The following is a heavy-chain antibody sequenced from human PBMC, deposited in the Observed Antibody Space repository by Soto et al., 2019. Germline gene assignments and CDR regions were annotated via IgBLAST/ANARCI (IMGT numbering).Heavy chain of an antibody. V-gene: IGHV3-53*01. CDR2: IHGGGNT. D-gene: IGHD3-10*01. CDR1: GFSVSANY. J-gene: IGHJ6*02. Sequence: GGSLRLSCVASGFSVSANYMTWMRQAPGKGLEWVSVIHGGGNTYYADSVKGRFTISRDNSQNTLFLQMKRLTVDDTAIYYCAAPRDEYGSGVSWFTYGMDIWGQGTTVTVSS. CDR3: AAPRDEYGSGVSWFTYGMDI.